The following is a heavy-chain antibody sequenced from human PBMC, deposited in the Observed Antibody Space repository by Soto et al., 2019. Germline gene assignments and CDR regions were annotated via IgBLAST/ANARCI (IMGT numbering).Heavy chain of an antibody. CDR1: GFTFSSYG. D-gene: IGHD4-17*01. V-gene: IGHV3-33*01. J-gene: IGHJ6*02. CDR3: ARDTEGYYYYGMDV. Sequence: GGSLRLSCAASGFTFSSYGMHWVRQAPGKGLEWVAVIWYDGSNKYYADSVKGRFTISRDNSTNTLYLQMNSLRAEDTAVYYCARDTEGYYYYGMDVWGQGTTVTVSS. CDR2: IWYDGSNK.